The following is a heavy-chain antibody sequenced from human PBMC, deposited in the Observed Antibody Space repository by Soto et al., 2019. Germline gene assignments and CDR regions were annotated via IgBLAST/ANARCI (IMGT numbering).Heavy chain of an antibody. D-gene: IGHD1-26*01. Sequence: PVGSLRLSCAVSGFTFSSYAMSWVRQAPGKGLEWVSAISGSGGSTYYADSVKGRFTISRDNSKNTLYLQMNSLTAEDTAVYYCAKSLLGAYDYWGQGTLVTVSS. CDR3: AKSLLGAYDY. V-gene: IGHV3-23*01. J-gene: IGHJ4*02. CDR2: ISGSGGST. CDR1: GFTFSSYA.